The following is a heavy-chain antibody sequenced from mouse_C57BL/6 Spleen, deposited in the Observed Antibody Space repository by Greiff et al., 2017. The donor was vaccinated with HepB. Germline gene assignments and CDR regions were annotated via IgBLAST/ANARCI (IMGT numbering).Heavy chain of an antibody. CDR1: GFTFSDYY. Sequence: DVKLVESEGGLVQPGSSMKLSCTASGFTFSDYYMAWVRQVPEKGLEWVANINYDGSSTYYLDSLKSRFIISRDNAKNILYLQMSSLKSEDTATYYCARDGVSGYFDVWGTGTTVTVSS. J-gene: IGHJ1*03. CDR3: ARDGVSGYFDV. V-gene: IGHV5-16*01. CDR2: INYDGSST.